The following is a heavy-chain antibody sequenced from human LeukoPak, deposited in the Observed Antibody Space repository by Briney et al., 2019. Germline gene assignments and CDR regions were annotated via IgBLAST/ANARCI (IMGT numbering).Heavy chain of an antibody. CDR1: GFAFSTEN. CDR3: VRSGAFGAHNY. CDR2: ISTGGGTI. D-gene: IGHD4/OR15-4a*01. J-gene: IGHJ4*02. Sequence: GGSLRLSCAASGFAFSTENMNWARQAPGKGLEWVSYISTGGGTIYYADSVKGRFSVSRDNAKNSLYLQMNSLRAEDTAVYYCVRSGAFGAHNYWGQGTLVTVSS. V-gene: IGHV3-48*01.